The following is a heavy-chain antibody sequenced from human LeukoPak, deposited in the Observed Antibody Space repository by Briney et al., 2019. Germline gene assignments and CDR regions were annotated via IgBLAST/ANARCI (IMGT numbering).Heavy chain of an antibody. D-gene: IGHD1-26*01. CDR1: CGSMSSYY. J-gene: IGHJ4*02. V-gene: IGHV4-59*01. CDR3: ARGPAPSRSYSRHFDY. CDR2: IYYSGST. Sequence: SETLSLTCTVSCGSMSSYYCSSIRQPPGKGLEWIGYIYYSGSTNYNPSLKSRVTISVDTSKNQFSLKLSSVTAADTAVYYCARGPAPSRSYSRHFDYWGQGTLVTVSS.